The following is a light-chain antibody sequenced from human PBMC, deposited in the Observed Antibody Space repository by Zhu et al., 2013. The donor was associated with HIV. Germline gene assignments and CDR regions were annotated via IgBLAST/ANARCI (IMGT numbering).Light chain of an antibody. CDR1: QSISTN. CDR2: GAS. CDR3: QQYGSSSWT. Sequence: ELVMTQSPATLSVSPGERVSLSCRASQSISTNLAWYHQKPGQAPRLLIYGASTRATGIPDRFSGSGSGTDFTLTISRLEPEDFAVYHCQQYGSSSWTFGQGAKVEVK. V-gene: IGKV3-20*01. J-gene: IGKJ1*01.